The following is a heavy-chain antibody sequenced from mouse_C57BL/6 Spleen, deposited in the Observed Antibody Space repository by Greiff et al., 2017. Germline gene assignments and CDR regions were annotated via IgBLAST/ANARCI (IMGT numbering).Heavy chain of an antibody. CDR3: ARRVIYDGYYYFDY. D-gene: IGHD2-3*01. V-gene: IGHV1-50*01. Sequence: VKLQQPGAELVKPGASVKLSCKASGYTFTSYWMQWVKQRPGQGLEWIGEIDPSDSYTNYNQKFKGKATLTVDTSSSTAYMQLSSLTSEDSAVYYCARRVIYDGYYYFDYWGQGTTLTVSS. CDR1: GYTFTSYW. CDR2: IDPSDSYT. J-gene: IGHJ2*01.